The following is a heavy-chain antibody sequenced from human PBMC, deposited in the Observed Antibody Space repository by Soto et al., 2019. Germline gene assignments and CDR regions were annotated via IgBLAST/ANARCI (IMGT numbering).Heavy chain of an antibody. J-gene: IGHJ6*02. CDR1: GMSVDDYH. Sequence: PGGSLRLSCKVSGMSVDDYHLTWVRQAPGRGLELVSILCRGGYIRYRYSVLVRFTISRNTSKDTLYLQMNDLTVEXTDSYYCARPDENTFPSGLDVGRQGSNVPVAS. CDR3: ARPDENTFPSGLDV. CDR2: LCRGGYI. V-gene: IGHV3-53*01.